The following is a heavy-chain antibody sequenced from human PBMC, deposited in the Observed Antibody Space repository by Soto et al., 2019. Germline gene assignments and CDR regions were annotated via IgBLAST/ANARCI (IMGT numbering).Heavy chain of an antibody. CDR1: GGTFSHST. D-gene: IGHD5-12*01. Sequence: QVPLVQSGAEVKRPGSSVKVSCKASGGTFSHSTVAWVRQAPGHRPEWMGMIIPMFGSTNSAQKFRDRVTFSADTYTNTAYMELSSLRSEDTSVYYCATPSGLLGQYSALPDNWGQGTLVTVSS. J-gene: IGHJ4*02. CDR3: ATPSGLLGQYSALPDN. CDR2: IIPMFGST. V-gene: IGHV1-69*06.